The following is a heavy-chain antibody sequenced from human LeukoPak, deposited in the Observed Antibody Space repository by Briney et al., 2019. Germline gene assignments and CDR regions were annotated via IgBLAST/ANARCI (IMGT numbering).Heavy chain of an antibody. CDR1: GFTFSSYA. CDR2: ISYDGSNK. D-gene: IGHD1-1*01. CDR3: ARVQYNWNADVRGAFDM. V-gene: IGHV3-30-3*01. J-gene: IGHJ3*02. Sequence: GGSLRLSCAGSGFTFSSYAMQWVRQAPGKELEWVAVISYDGSNKYYADSVKGRFTISRDNSKNTLYLQMNSLRAEDTAVYYCARVQYNWNADVRGAFDMWGQGTLVTVSS.